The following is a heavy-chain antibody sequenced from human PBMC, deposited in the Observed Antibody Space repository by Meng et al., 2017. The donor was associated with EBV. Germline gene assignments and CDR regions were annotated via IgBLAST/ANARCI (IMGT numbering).Heavy chain of an antibody. Sequence: QVQLQESGPGLVKPSETLSLTRTVSGGSVNNESYYWGWTRQPPGKGLEYIGYNYYTGSTNYNSSLKSRVTISLDKSKNQFSLKLTSLTAADTAIYYCARGDYTNYPRWFDPWGQGTLVTVSS. J-gene: IGHJ5*02. V-gene: IGHV4-61*01. D-gene: IGHD4-11*01. CDR3: ARGDYTNYPRWFDP. CDR1: GGSVNNESYY. CDR2: NYYTGST.